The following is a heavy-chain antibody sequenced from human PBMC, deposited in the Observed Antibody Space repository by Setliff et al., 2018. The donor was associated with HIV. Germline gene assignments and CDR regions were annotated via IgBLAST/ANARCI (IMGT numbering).Heavy chain of an antibody. J-gene: IGHJ3*02. CDR2: INADNGDT. Sequence: ASVKVSCKASGYTFTRYAIHWLRQAPGQSLEWMGWINADNGDTKYSQKFQGRLTITRDTSANTVYMELSSLRSEDTAVYYCARDGQRGQAGGWLADPDAFDIWGQGTMVTVSS. CDR1: GYTFTRYA. CDR3: ARDGQRGQAGGWLADPDAFDI. D-gene: IGHD6-19*01. V-gene: IGHV1-3*01.